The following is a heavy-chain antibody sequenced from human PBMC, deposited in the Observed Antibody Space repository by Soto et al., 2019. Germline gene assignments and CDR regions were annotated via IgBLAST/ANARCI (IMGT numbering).Heavy chain of an antibody. Sequence: QVQLQESGPGLVKPSQTLSLTCTVSGGSISSGGYYWSWIRQHPGKGLEWIGYIYYSGSTYYNPSLKSRVTISVDASKNQFSLKLSSVTAAATAVYYCARDLRFRGFYGMDVWGQGNTVTVSS. CDR3: ARDLRFRGFYGMDV. CDR1: GGSISSGGYY. V-gene: IGHV4-31*03. J-gene: IGHJ6*02. D-gene: IGHD3-10*01. CDR2: IYYSGST.